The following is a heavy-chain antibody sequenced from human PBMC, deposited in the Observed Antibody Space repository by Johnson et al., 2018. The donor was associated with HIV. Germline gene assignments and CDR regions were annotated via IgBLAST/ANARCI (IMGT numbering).Heavy chain of an antibody. V-gene: IGHV3-7*03. CDR2: IKQDGSEK. Sequence: EQLVESGGGLVQPGGSLRVSCAASGFTFSSYWMSWVRQAPGKGLEWVANIKQDGSEKNYVDSVKGRFIISRDNAKNSLYLQMNSLRAEDTAMYYCVRDFGHWDGAFGFGGRGTKVTVSS. J-gene: IGHJ3*01. D-gene: IGHD7-27*01. CDR1: GFTFSSYW. CDR3: VRDFGHWDGAFGF.